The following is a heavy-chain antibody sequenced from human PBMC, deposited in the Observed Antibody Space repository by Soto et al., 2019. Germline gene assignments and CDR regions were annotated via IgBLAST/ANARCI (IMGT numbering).Heavy chain of an antibody. CDR1: GYTFTSYG. V-gene: IGHV1-18*01. CDR3: ARDEYSSGWIPPYYYYYYMDV. D-gene: IGHD6-19*01. J-gene: IGHJ6*03. CDR2: ISAYNGNT. Sequence: QVQLVQSGAEVKKPGASVKVSCKASGYTFTSYGISWVRQAPGQGLEWMGWISAYNGNTNYAPKLHGRVTMPPDTSTSKAYMELRSLRSDDPAVYYCARDEYSSGWIPPYYYYYYMDVWGKGTKVTVSS.